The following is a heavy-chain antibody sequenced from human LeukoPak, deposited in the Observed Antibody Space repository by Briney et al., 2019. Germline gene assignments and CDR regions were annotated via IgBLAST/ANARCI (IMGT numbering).Heavy chain of an antibody. V-gene: IGHV4-59*08. CDR3: ARHMGLGYTYFYPYFDY. D-gene: IGHD1-1*01. CDR2: IYYSGST. CDR1: SGSFSSYY. Sequence: PSETLSLTCTVSSGSFSSYYWSWIRQPPGKGLEWIGYIYYSGSTNYNPSLKSRVTISVDTSKNQFSLKLSSVTAADTALYYCARHMGLGYTYFYPYFDYWGQGTLVTVSS. J-gene: IGHJ4*01.